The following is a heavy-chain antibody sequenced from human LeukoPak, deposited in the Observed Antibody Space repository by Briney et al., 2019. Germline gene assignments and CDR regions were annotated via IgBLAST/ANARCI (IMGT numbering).Heavy chain of an antibody. CDR1: GYTFTMYG. CDR2: ISPHTGNT. CDR3: VRDLNYVALVYDILADVGYYFDY. D-gene: IGHD3-9*01. Sequence: GASVKASCKASGYTFTMYGLRWGRQAPGQGLKWLGWISPHTGNTKYAQDLQGRVSMTTDTSTPTAYLDLSSLRSDDTAIYYCVRDLNYVALVYDILADVGYYFDYWGQGSLATVSS. J-gene: IGHJ4*02. V-gene: IGHV1-18*01.